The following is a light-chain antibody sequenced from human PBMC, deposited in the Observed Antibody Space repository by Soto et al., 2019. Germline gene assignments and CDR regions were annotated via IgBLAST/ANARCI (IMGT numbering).Light chain of an antibody. Sequence: PGERATLSCRASQSVSTYLAWYQQKPGQAPRLLIYDASNRATGIPARFSGSGSGTDFTLTISSLEPEDFAVYYCQQRSNWPPITFGQGTRLEIK. V-gene: IGKV3-11*01. CDR3: QQRSNWPPIT. CDR1: QSVSTY. CDR2: DAS. J-gene: IGKJ5*01.